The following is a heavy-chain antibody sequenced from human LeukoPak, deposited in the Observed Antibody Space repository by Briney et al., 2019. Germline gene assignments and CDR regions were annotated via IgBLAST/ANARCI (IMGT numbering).Heavy chain of an antibody. D-gene: IGHD3-22*01. V-gene: IGHV1-2*02. Sequence: ASVKVSCKASRYTFTGYYMHWVRQAPGQGLEWMGWINPNSGGTNYAQKFQGRVTMTRETYISTAYIELSGLRSRDTAVYDCASLGNYYDSSGYYESIDYWGQGTPVTVSS. J-gene: IGHJ4*02. CDR3: ASLGNYYDSSGYYESIDY. CDR2: INPNSGGT. CDR1: RYTFTGYY.